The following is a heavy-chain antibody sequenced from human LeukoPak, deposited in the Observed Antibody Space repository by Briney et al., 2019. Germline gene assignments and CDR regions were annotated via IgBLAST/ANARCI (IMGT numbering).Heavy chain of an antibody. CDR1: GGSISSHY. Sequence: SETLSLTCTVSGGSISSHYWSWIRQPPGKGLEWIGYIYYSGSTNYNPSLKSRVTISVDTSKNQFSLKLSSVTAADTAVYYCARDPTYYDILTGYYKSGAFDIWGQGTMVTASS. V-gene: IGHV4-59*11. D-gene: IGHD3-9*01. J-gene: IGHJ3*02. CDR3: ARDPTYYDILTGYYKSGAFDI. CDR2: IYYSGST.